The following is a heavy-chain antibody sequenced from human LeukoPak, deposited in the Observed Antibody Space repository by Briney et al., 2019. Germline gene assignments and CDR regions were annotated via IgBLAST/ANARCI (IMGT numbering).Heavy chain of an antibody. V-gene: IGHV1-18*01. Sequence: ASVKVSCKASGYTFTSYGISWVRQAPGQGFEWMGWISAYNGKTNYAQKLQGRVTMTTDTSTSTAYMELRSLRSDDTAVYYCARGAIDIVVVVAATFFDYWGQGTLVTVSS. CDR3: ARGAIDIVVVVAATFFDY. J-gene: IGHJ4*02. CDR1: GYTFTSYG. CDR2: ISAYNGKT. D-gene: IGHD2-15*01.